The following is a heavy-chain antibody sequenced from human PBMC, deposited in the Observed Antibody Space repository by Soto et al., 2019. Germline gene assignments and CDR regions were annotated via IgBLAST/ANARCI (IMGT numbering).Heavy chain of an antibody. Sequence: PGGSLRLSCTASGFTFGDYAMSWFRQAPGKGLEWVGFIRSKAYGGTTEYAASVKGRFTISRDDSKSIAYLQMNSLKTEDTAVYYCTRGRYYDSSAAPYDAFDIWGRGTMVTVSS. CDR2: IRSKAYGGTT. J-gene: IGHJ3*02. V-gene: IGHV3-49*03. CDR1: GFTFGDYA. D-gene: IGHD3-22*01. CDR3: TRGRYYDSSAAPYDAFDI.